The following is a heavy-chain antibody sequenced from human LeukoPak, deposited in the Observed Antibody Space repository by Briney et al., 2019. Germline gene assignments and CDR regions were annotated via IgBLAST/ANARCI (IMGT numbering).Heavy chain of an antibody. Sequence: SETLSLTCAVYGGSFSGYYWSWIRQPPGKGLEWIGEINHSGSTNYNPSLKSRVTISVDTSKNQFSLKLSSVTAADTAVYYCASRYDFWSGYYQYYFDYWGQGTLATVSS. CDR1: GGSFSGYY. CDR3: ASRYDFWSGYYQYYFDY. V-gene: IGHV4-34*01. D-gene: IGHD3-3*01. CDR2: INHSGST. J-gene: IGHJ4*02.